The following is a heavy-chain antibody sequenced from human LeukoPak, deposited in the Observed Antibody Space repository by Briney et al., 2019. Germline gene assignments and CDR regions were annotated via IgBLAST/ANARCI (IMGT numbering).Heavy chain of an antibody. D-gene: IGHD3-10*01. CDR3: ARGQVLVGGNWFDP. J-gene: IGHJ5*02. Sequence: ASVKVSCKPSGYPFTDYYIHWVRQAPGHGLEWIGWMSPNSGDTLSPQKFQGRVTMTRDTAISTAYMELSSLRSDDTAVYYCARGQVLVGGNWFDPWGQGTLVTVSS. CDR1: GYPFTDYY. V-gene: IGHV1-2*02. CDR2: MSPNSGDT.